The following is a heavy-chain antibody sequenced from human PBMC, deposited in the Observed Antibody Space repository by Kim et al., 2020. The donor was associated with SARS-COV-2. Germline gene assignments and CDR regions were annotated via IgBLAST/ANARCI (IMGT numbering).Heavy chain of an antibody. V-gene: IGHV1-69*13. J-gene: IGHJ6*02. CDR2: IIPIFGTA. CDR1: GGTFSSYA. CDR3: AIPYYDFWSGAPGSYYGMDV. Sequence: SVKVSCKASGGTFSSYAISWVRQAPGQGLEWMGGIIPIFGTANYAQKFQGRVTITADESTNTAYMELSSLRSEDTAVYYCAIPYYDFWSGAPGSYYGMDVWGQGTTVTVSS. D-gene: IGHD3-3*01.